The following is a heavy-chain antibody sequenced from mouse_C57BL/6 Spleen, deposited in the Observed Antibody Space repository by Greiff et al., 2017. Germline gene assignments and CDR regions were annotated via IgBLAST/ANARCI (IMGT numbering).Heavy chain of an antibody. J-gene: IGHJ2*01. Sequence: VQLKESGPELVKPGASVKIPCKASGYTFTDYNMDWVKQSHGKSLEWIGDINPNNGGTIYNQKFKGKATLTVDKSSSTAYMELRSLTSEDTAVYYCARGGYDGYYSYYFDYWGQGTTLTVSS. CDR2: INPNNGGT. D-gene: IGHD2-3*01. CDR3: ARGGYDGYYSYYFDY. V-gene: IGHV1-18*01. CDR1: GYTFTDYN.